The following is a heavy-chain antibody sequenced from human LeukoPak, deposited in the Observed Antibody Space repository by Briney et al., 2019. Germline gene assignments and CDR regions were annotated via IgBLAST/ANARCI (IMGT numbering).Heavy chain of an antibody. CDR1: GYSISSGYY. CDR3: ARGRRAAQ. D-gene: IGHD6-6*01. Sequence: PSETLSLTCTVSGYSISSGYYWSWIRQPPGKGLEWIGEINHSGSTNYNPSLKSRVTISVDTSKNQFSLKLSSVTAADTAVYYCARGRRAAQWGQGTLVTVSS. J-gene: IGHJ4*02. V-gene: IGHV4-38-2*02. CDR2: INHSGST.